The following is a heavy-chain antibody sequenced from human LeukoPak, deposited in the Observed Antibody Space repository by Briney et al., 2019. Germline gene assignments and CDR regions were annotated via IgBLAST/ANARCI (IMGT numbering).Heavy chain of an antibody. V-gene: IGHV3-9*01. CDR1: GFTFDDYA. CDR2: ISWNSGSI. CDR3: AKAYYYDSGGYVN. D-gene: IGHD3-22*01. Sequence: GGSLRLSCAASGFTFDDYAMHWVRQAPGKGLEWVSGISWNSGSIGYADSVKGRFTISRDNAKNSLYLQMNSLRAEDTALYYCAKAYYYDSGGYVNWGQGTLVTVSS. J-gene: IGHJ4*02.